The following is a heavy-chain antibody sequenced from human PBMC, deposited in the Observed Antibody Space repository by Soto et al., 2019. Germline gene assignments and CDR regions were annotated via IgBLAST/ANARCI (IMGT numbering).Heavy chain of an antibody. CDR2: IIPIFGTA. V-gene: IGHV1-69*01. CDR1: GGTFSSYA. CDR3: ARGSSRDGYIYDAFDI. Sequence: QVQLVQSGAEVKKPGSSVKVSCKASGGTFSSYAISWVRQAPGQGLEWMGGIIPIFGTANYAQKFQGRVTLTADESTSTAYMELSSLRSEDTAVYYCARGSSRDGYIYDAFDIWGQGTMVTVSS. J-gene: IGHJ3*02. D-gene: IGHD2-2*01.